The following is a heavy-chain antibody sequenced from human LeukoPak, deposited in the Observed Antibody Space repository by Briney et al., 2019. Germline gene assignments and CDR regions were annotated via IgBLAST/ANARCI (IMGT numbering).Heavy chain of an antibody. Sequence: ASVKVSCKASGHTFTSYGISWVRQAPGQGLEWMGWISAYNGNTNYAQKLQGRVTMTTDTSTSTAYMELRSLRSDDTAVYYCARDVGYYDFWSGYSNFDYWGQGTLVTVSS. CDR3: ARDVGYYDFWSGYSNFDY. D-gene: IGHD3-3*01. J-gene: IGHJ4*02. V-gene: IGHV1-18*01. CDR2: ISAYNGNT. CDR1: GHTFTSYG.